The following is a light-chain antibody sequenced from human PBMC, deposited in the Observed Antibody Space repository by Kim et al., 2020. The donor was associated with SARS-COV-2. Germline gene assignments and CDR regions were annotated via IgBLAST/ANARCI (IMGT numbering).Light chain of an antibody. V-gene: IGKV1-39*01. Sequence: DIQMTQSPSSLSASVGDRVTITCRASQDISRYLSWYQQKPGKAPKLLIYTASSLQSGVPSRFTGSGSETDFTLTISSLQPEDFATYYCQQTYSASRTFGQGTKVDIK. J-gene: IGKJ1*01. CDR1: QDISRY. CDR3: QQTYSASRT. CDR2: TAS.